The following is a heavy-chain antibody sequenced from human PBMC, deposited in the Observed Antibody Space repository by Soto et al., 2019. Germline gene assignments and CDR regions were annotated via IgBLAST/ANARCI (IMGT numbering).Heavy chain of an antibody. V-gene: IGHV3-23*01. CDR3: AKDLEVVRGVIGDLPGTDFDY. CDR1: GFTFSSYA. J-gene: IGHJ4*02. CDR2: ISGSGGST. D-gene: IGHD3-10*01. Sequence: GGSLRLSCAAPGFTFSSYAMSWVRQAPGKGLEWVSAISGSGGSTYYADSVKGRFTISRDNSKNTLYLQMNSLRAEDTAVYYCAKDLEVVRGVIGDLPGTDFDYWGQGTLVTVSS.